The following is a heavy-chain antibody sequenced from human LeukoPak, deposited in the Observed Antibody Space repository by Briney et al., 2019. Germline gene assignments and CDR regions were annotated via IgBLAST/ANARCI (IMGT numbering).Heavy chain of an antibody. CDR1: GFTFSNYW. Sequence: PGGSLRLSCAASGFTFSNYWVHWVRQAPGKGLVWVSRIYSDASSISYADSVKGRFTISRDNAKNTLYLQMNSLRAEDTAVYYCANTDYYDSSGYLREYYFAYWGQGTLVTVSS. D-gene: IGHD3-22*01. V-gene: IGHV3-74*01. J-gene: IGHJ4*02. CDR2: IYSDASSI. CDR3: ANTDYYDSSGYLREYYFAY.